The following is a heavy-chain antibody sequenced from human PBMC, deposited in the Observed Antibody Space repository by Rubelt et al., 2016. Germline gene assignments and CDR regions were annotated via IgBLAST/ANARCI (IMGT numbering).Heavy chain of an antibody. CDR1: GFTFSSYS. V-gene: IGHV3-48*01. Sequence: VQLVESGGGVVQPGRSLRLSCAASGFTFSSYSMNWVRQAPGKGLEWVSYISSSSSTIYYADSVKGRFTISSDNSKNTLYLQMNSLRAEDTAVYYCAREVRGGTDYWGQGTLVTVSS. J-gene: IGHJ4*02. D-gene: IGHD3-16*01. CDR2: ISSSSSTI. CDR3: AREVRGGTDY.